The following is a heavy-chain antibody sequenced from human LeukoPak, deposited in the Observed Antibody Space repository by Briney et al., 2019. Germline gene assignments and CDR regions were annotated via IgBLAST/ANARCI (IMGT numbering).Heavy chain of an antibody. CDR1: GFNLNNYA. D-gene: IGHD6-13*01. CDR3: AKDSPLGSVIDSTWTGSIDY. V-gene: IGHV3-23*01. Sequence: GGSLRLSCVTSGFNLNNYAMSWVRQAPGKGLEWVSAISAGGDGAYYGDSVKGRFTISRDNINNTVSLQMNSLRAEDTAVYYCAKDSPLGSVIDSTWTGSIDYWGQGIMVTVSS. CDR2: ISAGGDGA. J-gene: IGHJ4*02.